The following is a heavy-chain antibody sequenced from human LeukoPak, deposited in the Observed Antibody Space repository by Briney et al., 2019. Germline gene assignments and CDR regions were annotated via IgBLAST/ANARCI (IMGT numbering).Heavy chain of an antibody. CDR1: GGSFSGYY. CDR3: ASGGNYYDSSGYEGFDY. CDR2: INHSGST. J-gene: IGHJ4*02. V-gene: IGHV4-34*01. D-gene: IGHD3-22*01. Sequence: SETLSITCAVYGGSFSGYYWSWIRQPPGKGLEWIGEINHSGSTNYNPSLKSRVTISVDTSKNQFSLKLSSVTAADTAVYYCASGGNYYDSSGYEGFDYWGQGTLVTASS.